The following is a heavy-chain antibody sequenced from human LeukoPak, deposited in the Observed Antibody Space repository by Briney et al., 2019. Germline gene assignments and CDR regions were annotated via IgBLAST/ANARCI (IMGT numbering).Heavy chain of an antibody. CDR2: IYTRGNT. CDR1: GGSLSSGTYF. D-gene: IGHD6-13*01. V-gene: IGHV4-61*02. Sequence: SSETLSLTCTVSGGSLSSGTYFWSWIRQPAGKGLEWIGRIYTRGNTNYNPSLKSRVTISVDTSKNQFSLKLSSVTAADTAVYYCATSLGYSSSWYYYYYGMDVWGQGTTVTVSS. CDR3: ATSLGYSSSWYYYYYGMDV. J-gene: IGHJ6*02.